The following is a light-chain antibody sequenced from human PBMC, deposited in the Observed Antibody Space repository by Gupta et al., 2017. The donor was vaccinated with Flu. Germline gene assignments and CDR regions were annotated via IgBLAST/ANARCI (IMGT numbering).Light chain of an antibody. CDR2: LNNDGSH. CDR1: NGRSSFA. J-gene: IGLJ2*01. Sequence: QLLLTSSPCASAILGALVKLTCTLSNGRSSFAIAWHQQQPGKGPRFLMKLNNDGSHTKGDGIPDRFSGSSSATEHYLTISSLQSEDEADYYCQTWGAGVGIFGGGTKLTVL. V-gene: IGLV4-69*01. CDR3: QTWGAGVGI.